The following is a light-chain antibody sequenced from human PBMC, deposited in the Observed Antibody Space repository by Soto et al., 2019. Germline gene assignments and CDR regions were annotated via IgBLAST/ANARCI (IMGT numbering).Light chain of an antibody. Sequence: DIKMTHCPSSLSASVVDIVTITCRASQSISSYLNWYQQKPGKAPKLLIYAASSLQSGVPSRFSGSGSGTDFTLTISSLQPEDFATYYCQQSYSTLITFGQGTHWRL. CDR2: AAS. V-gene: IGKV1-39*01. J-gene: IGKJ5*01. CDR3: QQSYSTLIT. CDR1: QSISSY.